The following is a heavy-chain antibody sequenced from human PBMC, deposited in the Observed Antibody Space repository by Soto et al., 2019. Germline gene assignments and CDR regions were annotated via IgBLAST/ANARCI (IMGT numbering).Heavy chain of an antibody. Sequence: SETLSLTCTVSGGSISSYYWSWIRQPPGKGLEWIGYIYYSGSTNYNPSLKSRVTISVDTSKNQFSLKLSSVTAADTAVYYCARGLPYYDILTGYPYYYYYYMDVWGKGTTVTVSS. CDR1: GGSISSYY. V-gene: IGHV4-59*01. CDR2: IYYSGST. D-gene: IGHD3-9*01. CDR3: ARGLPYYDILTGYPYYYYYYMDV. J-gene: IGHJ6*03.